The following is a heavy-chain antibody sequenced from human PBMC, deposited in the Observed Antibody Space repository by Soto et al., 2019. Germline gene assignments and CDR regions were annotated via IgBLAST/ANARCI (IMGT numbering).Heavy chain of an antibody. CDR3: ARDTTAYYYGMDV. CDR2: INPNSGGT. V-gene: IGHV1-2*04. Sequence: ASVKVSCKASGYTFTGYYMHWVRQAPGQGLEWMGWINPNSGGTNYAQKFQGWVTMTRDTSISTAYMELSRLRSDDTAVYYCARDTTAYYYGMDVWGQGTTVTVSS. J-gene: IGHJ6*02. CDR1: GYTFTGYY. D-gene: IGHD1-26*01.